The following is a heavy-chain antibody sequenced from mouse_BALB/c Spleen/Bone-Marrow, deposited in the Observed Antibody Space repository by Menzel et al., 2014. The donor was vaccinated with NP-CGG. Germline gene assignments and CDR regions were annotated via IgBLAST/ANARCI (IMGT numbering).Heavy chain of an antibody. D-gene: IGHD1-1*01. CDR2: IDPANGNT. CDR1: GFNIKDTY. V-gene: IGHV14-3*02. CDR3: ATLTTVVDAMDY. Sequence: EVQLQQSGAELVKPGASVKLSCTASGFNIKDTYMHWVKQRPEQGLEWIGRIDPANGNTKYDLKFQGKATITADTSSNTAYLQLSSLTSGDTAVYYCATLTTVVDAMDYWGQGTSVTVSS. J-gene: IGHJ4*01.